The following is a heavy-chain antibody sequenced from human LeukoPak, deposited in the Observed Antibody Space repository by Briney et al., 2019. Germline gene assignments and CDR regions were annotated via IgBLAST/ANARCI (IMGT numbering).Heavy chain of an antibody. J-gene: IGHJ5*02. CDR3: ARSSGYLFDP. CDR1: GGSISSSSYY. CDR2: IYYSATT. Sequence: SETLSLTCTVSGGSISSSSYYWGWVRQPPGKGLEWIGSIYYSATTYYNPSLKSRVSISVDTSKNQFSLKLSSVSAADTAVYYCARSSGYLFDPWGQGILVTVSS. D-gene: IGHD3-22*01. V-gene: IGHV4-39*01.